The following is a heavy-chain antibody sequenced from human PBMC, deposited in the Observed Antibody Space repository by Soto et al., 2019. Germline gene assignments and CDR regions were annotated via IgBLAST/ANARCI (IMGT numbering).Heavy chain of an antibody. J-gene: IGHJ4*02. CDR2: ISYDGSNK. Sequence: QVQLVESGGGVVQPGRSLRLSCAASGFTFSSYAMHWVRQAPGKGLEWVAVISYDGSNKYYADSVKGRFTISRDNSKNTLYLQMNSLRAEDTAVYYCARYAPDGGDFCSGYYWSPGSYFDYWGQGTLVTVSS. CDR1: GFTFSSYA. CDR3: ARYAPDGGDFCSGYYWSPGSYFDY. V-gene: IGHV3-30-3*01. D-gene: IGHD3-3*01.